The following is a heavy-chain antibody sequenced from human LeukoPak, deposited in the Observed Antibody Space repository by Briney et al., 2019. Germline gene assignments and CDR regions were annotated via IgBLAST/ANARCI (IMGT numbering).Heavy chain of an antibody. J-gene: IGHJ4*02. CDR2: IYYSGST. CDR3: ARAQYGFLEWLALDY. CDR1: GGSISSYY. V-gene: IGHV4-59*01. D-gene: IGHD3-3*01. Sequence: SETLSLTCTVSGGSISSYYWSWIRQPPGKGLEWIGYIYYSGSTNYNPSLKSRVTISVDTSKNQFSLKLSSVTAADTAVYYCARAQYGFLEWLALDYWGQGTLVTVSS.